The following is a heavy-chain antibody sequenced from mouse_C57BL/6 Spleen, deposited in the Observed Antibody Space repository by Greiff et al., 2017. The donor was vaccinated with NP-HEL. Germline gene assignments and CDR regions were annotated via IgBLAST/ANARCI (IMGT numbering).Heavy chain of an antibody. CDR3: ARYGKGGYFGD. J-gene: IGHJ2*01. D-gene: IGHD1-1*01. CDR2: INPSNGGT. V-gene: IGHV1-53*01. CDR1: GYTFTSYW. Sequence: VQLQQPGTELVKPGASVKLSCKASGYTFTSYWMHWVQQRPGQGLEWIGNINPSNGGTYYNEKFKSKATLTVDKSSSTVYMQLSSLTSEDSAVYYCARYGKGGYFGDWGQGTTLTVST.